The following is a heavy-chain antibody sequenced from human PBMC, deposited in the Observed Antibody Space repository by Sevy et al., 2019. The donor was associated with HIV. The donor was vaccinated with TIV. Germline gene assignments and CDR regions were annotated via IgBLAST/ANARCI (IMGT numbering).Heavy chain of an antibody. CDR3: ARVVNDYSSNGNLEYYYGMDV. CDR2: IYTSGST. CDR1: GGSISSYY. J-gene: IGHJ6*02. V-gene: IGHV4-4*07. D-gene: IGHD4-4*01. Sequence: SETLSLTCTVSGGSISSYYWSWIRQPAGKGLEWIGRIYTSGSTNYNPAPKSRVTMTVDTSKNQFSLKLSSVTAADTAVYYCARVVNDYSSNGNLEYYYGMDVWGQGTTVTVSS.